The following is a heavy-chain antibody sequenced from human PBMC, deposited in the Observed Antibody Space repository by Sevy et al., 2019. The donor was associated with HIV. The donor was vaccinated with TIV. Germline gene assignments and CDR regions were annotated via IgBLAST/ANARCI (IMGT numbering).Heavy chain of an antibody. J-gene: IGHJ4*02. V-gene: IGHV1-8*01. Sequence: ASVKVSCKASGYTFTSYDINWVRQATGQGLEWMGWMNPNSGNTGYAQKFQGRATMTRNTSISTAYMELSSLRSEDTAVYYCARRYYDFWSGLYYFDYWGQGTLVTVSS. CDR3: ARRYYDFWSGLYYFDY. CDR1: GYTFTSYD. CDR2: MNPNSGNT. D-gene: IGHD3-3*01.